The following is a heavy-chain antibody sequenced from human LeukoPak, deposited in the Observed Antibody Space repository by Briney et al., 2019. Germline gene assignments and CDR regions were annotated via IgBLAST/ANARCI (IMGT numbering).Heavy chain of an antibody. Sequence: AGGSLRLSCAASGFTFSSYGMHWVRQAPGKGLEWVAVIWYDGSNKYYADSVKGRFTISRDNSENTLYLQMISLRAEDTAVYYCARDGVATITHFDYWGQGTLVTVSS. D-gene: IGHD5-12*01. CDR3: ARDGVATITHFDY. CDR2: IWYDGSNK. J-gene: IGHJ4*02. V-gene: IGHV3-33*01. CDR1: GFTFSSYG.